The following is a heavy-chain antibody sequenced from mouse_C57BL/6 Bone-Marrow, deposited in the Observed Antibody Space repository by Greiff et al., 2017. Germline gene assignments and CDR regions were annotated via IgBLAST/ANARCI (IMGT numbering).Heavy chain of an antibody. J-gene: IGHJ1*03. CDR1: GFSLTSYG. Sequence: QVQLQQSGPGLVQPSQSLSITCTVSGFSLTSYGVHWVRQPPGKGLEWLGVIWSGGSTDYTAAFISRLSISKDNSKSQVFFKMNSLQADDTAIYYCAKNNPPNYYGSSPRWYFDVWGTGTTVTVSS. CDR2: IWSGGST. D-gene: IGHD1-1*01. CDR3: AKNNPPNYYGSSPRWYFDV. V-gene: IGHV2-4*01.